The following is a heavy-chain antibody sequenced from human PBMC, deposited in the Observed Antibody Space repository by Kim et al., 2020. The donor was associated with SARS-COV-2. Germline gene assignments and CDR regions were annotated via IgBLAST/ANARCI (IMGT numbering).Heavy chain of an antibody. Sequence: SETLSLTCTVSGSSIGIGYYWGWIRQFPGRGLEWVSSISHTGNTYYNPSLRSRVIISVDTSKREVSLNLTSVTAADTAMYYCARKVISSWFNFDVWGQG. J-gene: IGHJ3*01. CDR3: ARKVISSWFNFDV. CDR1: GSSIGIGYY. CDR2: ISHTGNT. D-gene: IGHD2-21*01. V-gene: IGHV4-38-2*02.